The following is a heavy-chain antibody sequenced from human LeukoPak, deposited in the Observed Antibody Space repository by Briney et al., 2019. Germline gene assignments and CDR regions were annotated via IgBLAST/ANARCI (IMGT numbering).Heavy chain of an antibody. CDR1: GVSVSDGRYY. CDR3: AAPYFSGFSCLDIFNM. CDR2: KYYSGSA. V-gene: IGHV4-31*03. Sequence: SQTLSLTCNVSGVSVSDGRYYWTWIRQLPGKGLEWIGYKYYSGSAKYNPSLKSRLTISIDTSKNQFSLQLSSVTAGDTAPYYCAAPYFSGFSCLDIFNMWGQGTRVTVSS. J-gene: IGHJ3*02. D-gene: IGHD2-15*01.